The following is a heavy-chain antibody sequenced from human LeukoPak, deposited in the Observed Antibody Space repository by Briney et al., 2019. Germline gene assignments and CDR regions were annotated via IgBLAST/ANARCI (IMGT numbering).Heavy chain of an antibody. J-gene: IGHJ4*02. D-gene: IGHD3-10*01. CDR3: AKGRGYGSGSCQDY. CDR1: GFTFSSYA. CDR2: IRGSGGST. V-gene: IGHV3-23*01. Sequence: PGGSLRLSCAASGFTFSSYAMSWVRQAPGKGLEWVSAIRGSGGSTYYADSVKGRFTISRDNSKNTLYLQMNSLRAEDTAVYYCAKGRGYGSGSCQDYWGQGTLVTVSS.